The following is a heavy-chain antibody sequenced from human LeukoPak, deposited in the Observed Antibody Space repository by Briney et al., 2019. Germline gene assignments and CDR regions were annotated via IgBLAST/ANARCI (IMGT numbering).Heavy chain of an antibody. Sequence: SETLSLTCAVYGASFSGYYWSWIRQPPGKGLEWIGEINHSGSTNYNPSLKSRVTISVDTSKNQFSLKLSSVTAADTAVYYCARARVLRYFDWLLTNWFDPWGQGTLVTVSS. D-gene: IGHD3-9*01. CDR2: INHSGST. CDR1: GASFSGYY. V-gene: IGHV4-34*01. J-gene: IGHJ5*02. CDR3: ARARVLRYFDWLLTNWFDP.